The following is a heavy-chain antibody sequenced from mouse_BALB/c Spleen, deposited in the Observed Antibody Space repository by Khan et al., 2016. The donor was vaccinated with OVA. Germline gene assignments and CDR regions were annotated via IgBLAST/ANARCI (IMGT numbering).Heavy chain of an antibody. J-gene: IGHJ3*01. CDR3: TGGGGGNRFAY. V-gene: IGHV1S137*01. Sequence: QVQLKQSGAELVRPGVSVKISCKGSGYIFTDFTMHWVKQSHAKSLEWIGVISTYYGDATYNQKFKGKATMTVDKASSTAYMELARLTSEDSAIXDCTGGGGGNRFAYGGQGTLVTVAA. CDR1: GYIFTDFT. CDR2: ISTYYGDA.